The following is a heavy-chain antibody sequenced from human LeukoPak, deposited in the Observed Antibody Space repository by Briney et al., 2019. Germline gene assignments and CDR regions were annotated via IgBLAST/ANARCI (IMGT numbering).Heavy chain of an antibody. J-gene: IGHJ4*02. V-gene: IGHV3-7*01. CDR1: GFSVSGYR. CDR2: IKQDGSEK. D-gene: IGHD6-13*01. CDR3: AREWQGGIAAAGTRIEGDY. Sequence: GGALRLSCAVSGFSVSGYRMTWVRQAPGKGLEGVANIKQDGSEKNYVDSVKGRFTISRDNAENSLFLQMNSLRVEDTAVYYCAREWQGGIAAAGTRIEGDYWGQGTLVAVSS.